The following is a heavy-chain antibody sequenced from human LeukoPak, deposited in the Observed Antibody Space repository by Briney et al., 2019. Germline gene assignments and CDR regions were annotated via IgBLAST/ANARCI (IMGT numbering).Heavy chain of an antibody. Sequence: GGSLRLSCAASGFTFSSCAMSWVRQAPGKGLEWVSAISGSGGSTYYADSVKGRFTISRDNSKNTLYLQMNSLRAEDTAVYYCAREEVGEGELISWFDPWGQGTLVTVSS. D-gene: IGHD3-16*01. V-gene: IGHV3-23*01. CDR1: GFTFSSCA. CDR3: AREEVGEGELISWFDP. J-gene: IGHJ5*02. CDR2: ISGSGGST.